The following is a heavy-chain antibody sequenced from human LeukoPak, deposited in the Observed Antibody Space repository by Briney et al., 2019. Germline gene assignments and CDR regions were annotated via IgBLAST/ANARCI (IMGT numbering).Heavy chain of an antibody. CDR3: ARLGPGGSGSYLANDY. CDR1: GYSFTSYW. J-gene: IGHJ4*02. D-gene: IGHD3-10*01. Sequence: GESLKISCKGSGYSFTSYWIGWVRQMPGKGLEWMGIIYPGNSDTRYSPSFQGQVTISADKSISTAYLQWSSLKASDTAMYYCARLGPGGSGSYLANDYWGQGTLVTVSS. CDR2: IYPGNSDT. V-gene: IGHV5-51*01.